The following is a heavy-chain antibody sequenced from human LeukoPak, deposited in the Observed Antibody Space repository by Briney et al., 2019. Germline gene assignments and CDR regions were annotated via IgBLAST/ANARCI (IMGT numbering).Heavy chain of an antibody. CDR1: GYTFTGYY. J-gene: IGHJ6*03. CDR3: ARGASYCTNGVCYKNYYYMDV. CDR2: INPNSGGT. D-gene: IGHD2-8*01. Sequence: ASVKVSCKAAGYTFTGYYMHWVRQAPGQGLEWMGQINPNSGGTNYAQKFQGRVTMTRDTSISTAYMELSRLRSDDTAVYYCARGASYCTNGVCYKNYYYMDVWGKGTTVTVSS. V-gene: IGHV1-2*06.